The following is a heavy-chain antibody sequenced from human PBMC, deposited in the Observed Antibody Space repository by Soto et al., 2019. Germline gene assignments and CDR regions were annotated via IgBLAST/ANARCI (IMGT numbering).Heavy chain of an antibody. CDR2: ISGSGAST. V-gene: IGHV3-23*01. Sequence: HPGGSLRLSCAASGFTFSGSALSWVRQAPGKGLEWVSAISGSGASTYYADSVKGRFTISRDNSKNTLYLQMNSLRADDTAVYYCAKNRDGYYYSYFDYWGQGTLVTVS. J-gene: IGHJ4*02. CDR1: GFTFSGSA. D-gene: IGHD3-22*01. CDR3: AKNRDGYYYSYFDY.